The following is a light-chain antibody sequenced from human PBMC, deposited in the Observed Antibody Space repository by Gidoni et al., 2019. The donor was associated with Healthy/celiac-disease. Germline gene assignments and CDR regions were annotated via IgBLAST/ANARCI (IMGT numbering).Light chain of an antibody. CDR3: QQSYSTPFT. V-gene: IGKV1-39*01. Sequence: IQTPPSPSSLSASVGDRVTSTCRASQSISSYLNWYQQKPGKAPKLLIYAASSLQSGVPSRFSGSGSGTDYTLTISSLQPEDFATYYCQQSYSTPFTFGQGTRLEIK. J-gene: IGKJ5*01. CDR1: QSISSY. CDR2: AAS.